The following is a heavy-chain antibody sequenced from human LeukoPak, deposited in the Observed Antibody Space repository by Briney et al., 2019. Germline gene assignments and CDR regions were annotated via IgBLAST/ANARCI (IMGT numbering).Heavy chain of an antibody. J-gene: IGHJ4*02. V-gene: IGHV3-21*01. CDR1: GFTFSSYA. CDR2: ISSSSSYI. D-gene: IGHD3/OR15-3a*01. CDR3: ARGKGYYFY. Sequence: GGSLRLSCAASGFTFSSYAMSWVRQAPGKGLEWVSSISSSSSYIYYADLVKGRFTISRDNAKNSLYLQMNSLRAEDTAVYYCARGKGYYFYWGQGTLVTVSS.